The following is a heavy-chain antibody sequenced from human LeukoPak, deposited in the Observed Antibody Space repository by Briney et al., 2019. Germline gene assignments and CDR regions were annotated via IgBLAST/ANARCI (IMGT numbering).Heavy chain of an antibody. CDR2: IYYSGST. J-gene: IGHJ3*02. Sequence: PSETLSLTCTVSGGSISSYYWSWIRQPRGKGLEWIAYIYYSGSTNYNPSLKSRVTISVDTSKNQFSLKLSSVTAADTAVYYCARATIVVVPRAFDIWGQGTMVTVSS. CDR3: ARATIVVVPRAFDI. CDR1: GGSISSYY. D-gene: IGHD3-22*01. V-gene: IGHV4-59*01.